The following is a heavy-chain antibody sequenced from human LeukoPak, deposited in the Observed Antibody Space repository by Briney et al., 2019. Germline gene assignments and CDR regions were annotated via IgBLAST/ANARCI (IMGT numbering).Heavy chain of an antibody. V-gene: IGHV4-30-4*08. D-gene: IGHD1-1*01. CDR3: ARTHKYTKVSPNFDY. CDR1: GGSISSGDYY. J-gene: IGHJ4*02. CDR2: ICYSGST. Sequence: SETLSLTCTVSGGSISSGDYYWSWIRQPPGKGLEWIGYICYSGSTYYNPSLKSRVTMSVDTSKNQFSLKLSSVTAADTAVYYCARTHKYTKVSPNFDYWGQGTLVTVSS.